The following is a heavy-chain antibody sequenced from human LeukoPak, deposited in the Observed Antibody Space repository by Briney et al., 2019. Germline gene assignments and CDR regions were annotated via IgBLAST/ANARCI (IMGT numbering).Heavy chain of an antibody. D-gene: IGHD2-2*02. CDR1: GYTFTSYA. Sequence: ASVKVSCKASGYTFTSYAMNWARQAPGQGLEWMGWINTNTGDPTYAQGFTGRFVFSLDTSVSTAYLQISSLKAEDTAVYYCAREFSSTSCYSMDVWGQGTTVTVSS. CDR2: INTNTGDP. V-gene: IGHV7-4-1*02. CDR3: AREFSSTSCYSMDV. J-gene: IGHJ6*02.